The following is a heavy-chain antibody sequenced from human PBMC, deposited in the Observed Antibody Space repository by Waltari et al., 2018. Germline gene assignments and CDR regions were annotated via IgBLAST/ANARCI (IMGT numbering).Heavy chain of an antibody. D-gene: IGHD3-10*01. CDR1: GGALRGYH. Sequence: QAQLQQWGAGLLNPSQTLSLTCAVDGGALRGYHWNWIRQPPGKGLGGIGEINDGGNVNYNPSLKSRVTISGDSSSSQFSLELRSVTAADTAMYYCAKRRYYGSGPGGDYGLDVWGRGTTVTVS. CDR2: INDGGNV. CDR3: AKRRYYGSGPGGDYGLDV. V-gene: IGHV4-34*01. J-gene: IGHJ6*02.